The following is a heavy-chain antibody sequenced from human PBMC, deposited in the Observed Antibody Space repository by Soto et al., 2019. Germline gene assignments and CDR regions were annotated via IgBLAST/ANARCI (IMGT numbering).Heavy chain of an antibody. CDR2: IVPMFGTA. V-gene: IGHV1-69*06. D-gene: IGHD4-4*01. Sequence: QVQLVQSGAEVKKPGSSVRVSCKASGGTFSNHGISWVRQAPGQGLNWMGGIVPMFGTANYAQKFLGRVTITADKSTRTVYMQLTSLRSEDTAVYYCASLPDYRNYQGDWFDPWGQGTLVTVSS. J-gene: IGHJ5*02. CDR3: ASLPDYRNYQGDWFDP. CDR1: GGTFSNHG.